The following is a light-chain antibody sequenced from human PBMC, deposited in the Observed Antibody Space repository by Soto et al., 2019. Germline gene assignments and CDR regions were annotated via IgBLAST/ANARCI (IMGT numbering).Light chain of an antibody. CDR1: QSIANY. J-gene: IGKJ4*01. V-gene: IGKV1-39*01. CDR3: QQSFSPHLT. CDR2: AAS. Sequence: DIQMTQSPSSLSASVGDRVTITCRASQSIANYLNWYQQKPGTAPKLLIFAASSLQSGVPSRLSGSGSGTDFTLTISSLQPEDFETYYCQQSFSPHLTFGGGTKVDIK.